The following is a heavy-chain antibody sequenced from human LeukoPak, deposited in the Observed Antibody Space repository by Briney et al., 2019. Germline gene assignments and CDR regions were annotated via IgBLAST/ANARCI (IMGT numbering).Heavy chain of an antibody. J-gene: IGHJ5*02. D-gene: IGHD4-17*01. CDR1: GFTFSSYW. Sequence: GGSLRLSCAASGFTFSSYWMHWVRQAPGKGLVWVSRINSDGSSTSYADSVKGRFTISRDNAKNTLYLQMNSLRAEDTAVYYCAREVYQDYGDYGFDPWGQGTLVTVSS. CDR3: AREVYQDYGDYGFDP. V-gene: IGHV3-74*01. CDR2: INSDGSST.